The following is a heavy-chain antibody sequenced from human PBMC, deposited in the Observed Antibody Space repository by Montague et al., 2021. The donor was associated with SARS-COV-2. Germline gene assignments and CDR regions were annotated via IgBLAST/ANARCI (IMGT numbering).Heavy chain of an antibody. Sequence: SLRLSCAASGFTLRSYVMNWVRQLPGRGWDGVHFFLLPFGGAPPKSEASVLNPFTASRDNGRDTVYLQMDSLRVEDTAVYFCAKSLSSHNGWYGHYAMDVWGQGTTVIVSS. V-gene: IGHV3-23*01. CDR2: FLLPFGGAPP. D-gene: IGHD6-19*01. CDR3: AKSLSSHNGWYGHYAMDV. J-gene: IGHJ6*02. CDR1: GFTLRSYV.